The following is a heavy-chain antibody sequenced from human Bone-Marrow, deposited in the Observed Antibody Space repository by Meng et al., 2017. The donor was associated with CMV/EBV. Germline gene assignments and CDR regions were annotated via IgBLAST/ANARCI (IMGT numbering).Heavy chain of an antibody. Sequence: KASGGTLSIYAISWVRQAPGQGLEWMGGIIPIFGTAKYAQKVQGRVTITTDESTSTAYMELSSLRSEDTAVYYCARAVGVVPAAAFDYWGQGTLVTVSS. CDR3: ARAVGVVPAAAFDY. J-gene: IGHJ4*02. CDR1: GGTLSIYA. CDR2: IIPIFGTA. V-gene: IGHV1-69*05. D-gene: IGHD2-2*01.